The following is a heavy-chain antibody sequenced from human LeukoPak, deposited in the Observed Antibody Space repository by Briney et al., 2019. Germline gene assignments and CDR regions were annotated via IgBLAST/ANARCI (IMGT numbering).Heavy chain of an antibody. CDR3: ARGGDGYNYDDYYFDY. D-gene: IGHD5-24*01. Sequence: SETLSLTCTVSGGSISSGDYYWSWIRQPPGKGLEWIGYIYYSGSTYYNPSLKSRVTISVDTSKNQSSLKLSSVTAADTAVYYCARGGDGYNYDDYYFDYWGQGTLVTVSS. CDR1: GGSISSGDYY. CDR2: IYYSGST. V-gene: IGHV4-30-4*01. J-gene: IGHJ4*02.